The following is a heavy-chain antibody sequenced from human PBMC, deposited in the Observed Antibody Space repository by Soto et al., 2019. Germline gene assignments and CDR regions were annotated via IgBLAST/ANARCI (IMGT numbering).Heavy chain of an antibody. V-gene: IGHV3-33*01. CDR2: IWYDGSNK. CDR1: GFTFSSYG. D-gene: IGHD6-19*01. CDR3: ARDQQWLVRFYFDF. Sequence: GGSLRLSCAASGFTFSSYGMHWVRQAPGEGLEWVAVIWYDGSNKYYADSVKGRFTISRDNSKNTLYLQMNSLRAEDTAVYYCARDQQWLVRFYFDFWGQGTLVTVSS. J-gene: IGHJ4*02.